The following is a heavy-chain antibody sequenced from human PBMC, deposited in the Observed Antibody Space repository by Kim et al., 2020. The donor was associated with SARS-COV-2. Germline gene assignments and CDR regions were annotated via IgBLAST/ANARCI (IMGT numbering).Heavy chain of an antibody. D-gene: IGHD6-19*01. CDR1: GGSISSYY. Sequence: SETLSLTCTVSGGSISSYYWSWIRQPPGKGLEWIGYIYYSGSTNYNPSLKSRVTISVDTSKNQFSLKLSSVTAADTAVYYCARDLAVAGSYYFDYWGQGTLVTVSS. V-gene: IGHV4-59*01. CDR2: IYYSGST. CDR3: ARDLAVAGSYYFDY. J-gene: IGHJ4*02.